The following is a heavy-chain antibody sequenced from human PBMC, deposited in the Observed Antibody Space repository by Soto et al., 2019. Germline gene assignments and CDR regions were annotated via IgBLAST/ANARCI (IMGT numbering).Heavy chain of an antibody. D-gene: IGHD3-3*01. CDR1: GGSISSSSYY. Sequence: QLQLQESGPGLVKPSETLSLTCTVSGGSISSSSYYWGWIRQPPGKGLEWIGRIYYSGSTYYNPSLKMRVTISVDTSENQFSLSLSSVTAADPAVYYCARRTRYDFWSGYTNWFDPWGQGTLVTVSS. J-gene: IGHJ5*02. CDR2: IYYSGST. V-gene: IGHV4-39*01. CDR3: ARRTRYDFWSGYTNWFDP.